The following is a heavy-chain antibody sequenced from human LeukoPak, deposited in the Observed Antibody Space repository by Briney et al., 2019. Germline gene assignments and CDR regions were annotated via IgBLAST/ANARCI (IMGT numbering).Heavy chain of an antibody. J-gene: IGHJ4*02. V-gene: IGHV3-30*03. CDR1: GVTFRNYG. CDR3: ARDQGPLNY. Sequence: GGSLRLSCAASGVTFRNYGMHWGRRPPGKGLEWVTFTSSDGGDKYYADSLKGRFTLSRDNSENTLYLQMNSLRAEDTAIYYCARDQGPLNYWGQGTLVTVSS. CDR2: TSSDGGDK.